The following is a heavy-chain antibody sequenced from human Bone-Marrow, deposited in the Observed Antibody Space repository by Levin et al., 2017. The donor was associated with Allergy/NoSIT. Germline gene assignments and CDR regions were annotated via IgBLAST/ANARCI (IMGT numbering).Heavy chain of an antibody. CDR1: GYTFTGYY. J-gene: IGHJ4*02. Sequence: GESLKISCKASGYTFTGYYMHWVRQAPGQGLEWMGWINPNSGGTNYAQKFQGWVTMTRDTSISTAYMELSRLRSDDTAVYYCARVQNGYYYDSSGYRRRGFDYWGQGTLVTVSS. V-gene: IGHV1-2*04. CDR3: ARVQNGYYYDSSGYRRRGFDY. CDR2: INPNSGGT. D-gene: IGHD3-22*01.